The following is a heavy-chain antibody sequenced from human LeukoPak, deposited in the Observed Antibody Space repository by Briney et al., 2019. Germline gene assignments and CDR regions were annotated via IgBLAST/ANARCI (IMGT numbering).Heavy chain of an antibody. CDR2: INHSGST. CDR3: AKDSGSYSASGYYFDY. J-gene: IGHJ4*02. CDR1: GGSFSGYY. Sequence: SETLSLTCAVYGGSFSGYYWSWIRQPPGKGLEWIGEINHSGSTNYNPSLKSRVTISVDTSKNQFTLKLSSVTAADTAVYYCAKDSGSYSASGYYFDYWCQGTLVTVSS. V-gene: IGHV4-34*01. D-gene: IGHD1-26*01.